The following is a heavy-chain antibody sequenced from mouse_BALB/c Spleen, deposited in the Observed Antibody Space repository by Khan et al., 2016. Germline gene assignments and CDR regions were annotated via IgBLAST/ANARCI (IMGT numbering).Heavy chain of an antibody. CDR2: ILPGSGST. CDR1: GYTFSTYW. CDR3: ARRRDYGTSPAWFAY. V-gene: IGHV1-9*01. J-gene: IGHJ3*01. D-gene: IGHD1-1*01. Sequence: QVQLPPSGAELMKPGASVKISCKATGYTFSTYWIEWVKQRPGHGLEWIGEILPGSGSTNYNEKFKGKATFTADTSSNTAYMQLSSLTSEDSAVYYCARRRDYGTSPAWFAYWGQGTLVTVSA.